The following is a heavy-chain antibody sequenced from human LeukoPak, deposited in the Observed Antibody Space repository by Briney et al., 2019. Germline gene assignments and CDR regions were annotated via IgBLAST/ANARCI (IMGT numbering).Heavy chain of an antibody. Sequence: GASVKVSCKASGCSFSDYYVHWLRQAPGQGLEWMGWINPDNGGTNYAQNFQGRVTMSRDTSISTVYMDLSRLTSDDTAVFYCVRESRVGNWFDPWGQGTQVTVSS. J-gene: IGHJ5*02. D-gene: IGHD2-15*01. CDR3: VRESRVGNWFDP. CDR1: GCSFSDYY. V-gene: IGHV1-2*02. CDR2: INPDNGGT.